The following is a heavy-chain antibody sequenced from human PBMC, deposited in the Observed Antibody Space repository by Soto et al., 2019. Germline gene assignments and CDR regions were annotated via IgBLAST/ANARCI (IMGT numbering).Heavy chain of an antibody. Sequence: GASVKVSCKASGYTFTSYYMHWVRQAPGQGLEWMGIINPSGGSTSYAQKFQGRVTMTRDTSTSTVYMELSSLRSEDTAVYYCAREGIVLVPAAPYYFYGMDVWGQGTTVTVS. CDR3: AREGIVLVPAAPYYFYGMDV. V-gene: IGHV1-46*01. D-gene: IGHD2-2*01. CDR2: INPSGGST. J-gene: IGHJ6*02. CDR1: GYTFTSYY.